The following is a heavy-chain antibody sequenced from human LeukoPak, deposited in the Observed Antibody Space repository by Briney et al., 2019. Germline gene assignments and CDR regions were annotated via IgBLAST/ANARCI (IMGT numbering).Heavy chain of an antibody. CDR2: IWYDGSNK. CDR3: ARDRGGSYEGFDY. D-gene: IGHD1-26*01. V-gene: IGHV3-33*08. J-gene: IGHJ4*02. CDR1: GGSISSGGYY. Sequence: LSLTCTVSGGSISSGGYYWSWIRQAPGKGLEWVAVIWYDGSNKYYADSVKGRFTISRDNSKNTLYLQMNSLRAEDTAVYYCARDRGGSYEGFDYWGQGTLVTVSS.